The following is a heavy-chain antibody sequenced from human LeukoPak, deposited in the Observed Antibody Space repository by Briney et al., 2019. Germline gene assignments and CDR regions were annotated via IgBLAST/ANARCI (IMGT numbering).Heavy chain of an antibody. CDR1: GASISSYY. D-gene: IGHD3-22*01. CDR2: IYYSGSI. CDR3: ARENPSGYYNRPIDY. J-gene: IGHJ4*02. V-gene: IGHV4-59*01. Sequence: SETLSLICTVSGASISSYYWSWIRQPPGKGLEWIGDIYYSGSIKYNPSLKSRVTMSVDTSKNQFSLKLSSVSAADTAIYYCARENPSGYYNRPIDYWGQGTLVTVSS.